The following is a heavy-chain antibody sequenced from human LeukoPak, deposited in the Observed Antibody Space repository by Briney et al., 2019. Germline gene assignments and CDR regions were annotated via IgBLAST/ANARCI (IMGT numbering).Heavy chain of an antibody. CDR3: ARTKHYYGDFFDY. D-gene: IGHD4-17*01. J-gene: IGHJ4*02. CDR2: IYYSGST. CDR1: GSSISSYY. Sequence: SETLSLTCTVSGSSISSYYWSWIRQPPGKGLEWIGYIYYSGSTNYNPSLKSRVTISVDTSKNQFSLKLSSVTAADTAVYYCARTKHYYGDFFDYWGQGTLVTVSS. V-gene: IGHV4-59*01.